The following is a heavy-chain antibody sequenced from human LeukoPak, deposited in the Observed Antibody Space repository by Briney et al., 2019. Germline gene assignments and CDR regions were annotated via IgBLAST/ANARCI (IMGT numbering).Heavy chain of an antibody. Sequence: TGGSLRLSCAASGFTFSSYAMSWVRQAPGKGLEWVSAISGSGGSTYYADSVKGRFTISRDNAKNSLYLQMNSLRAEDTAVYYCAKRFYPSVTANGNYFDYWGQGTLVTVSS. J-gene: IGHJ4*02. CDR2: ISGSGGST. V-gene: IGHV3-23*01. CDR1: GFTFSSYA. CDR3: AKRFYPSVTANGNYFDY. D-gene: IGHD2-21*02.